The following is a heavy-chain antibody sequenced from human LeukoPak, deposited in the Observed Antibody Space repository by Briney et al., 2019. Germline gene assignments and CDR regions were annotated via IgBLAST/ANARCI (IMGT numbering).Heavy chain of an antibody. CDR3: ASAAHMTTVTTSTDY. CDR2: INPNSGGT. Sequence: ASVKVSCKASGYTFTGYYMHWVRQAPGQGLEWMGRINPNSGGTNYAQKFQGRVTMTRDTSISTAYMELSRLRSDDTAVYYCASAAHMTTVTTSTDYWGQGTLVTESS. V-gene: IGHV1-2*06. CDR1: GYTFTGYY. D-gene: IGHD4-17*01. J-gene: IGHJ4*02.